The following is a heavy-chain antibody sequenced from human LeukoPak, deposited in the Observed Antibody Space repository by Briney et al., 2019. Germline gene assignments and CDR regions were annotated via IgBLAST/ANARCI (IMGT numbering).Heavy chain of an antibody. CDR1: GYSISSGYY. CDR3: ATYSGSSRGIDY. Sequence: SETLSLTCAVSGYSISSGYYWGWIRQPPGKGLEWIGSIYHSGSTYYNPSLKSRVTISVDTSKNQFSLKLSSVTAADTAVYYCATYSGSSRGIDYWGQGTLVTVSS. V-gene: IGHV4-38-2*01. D-gene: IGHD6-6*01. J-gene: IGHJ4*02. CDR2: IYHSGST.